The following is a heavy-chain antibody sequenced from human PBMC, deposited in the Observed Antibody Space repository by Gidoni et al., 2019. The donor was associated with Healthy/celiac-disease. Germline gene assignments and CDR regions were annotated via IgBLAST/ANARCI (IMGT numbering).Heavy chain of an antibody. V-gene: IGHV3-23*01. CDR1: GFTFSSYT. Sequence: EVQLLESGGGLVQPGGSLRLSCAAPGFTFSSYTMSWVRQAPGKGLEWVSAIRGSGGSTYSADSLKGRFTISRDNSKNTLYLQMNSLRAEDTAVYYCAKVPGAFVEAYYYGMDVWGQGTTVTVSS. CDR2: IRGSGGST. CDR3: AKVPGAFVEAYYYGMDV. D-gene: IGHD3-10*01. J-gene: IGHJ6*02.